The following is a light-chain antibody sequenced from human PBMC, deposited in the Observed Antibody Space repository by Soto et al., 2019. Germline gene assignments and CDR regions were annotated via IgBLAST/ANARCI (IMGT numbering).Light chain of an antibody. CDR3: SARDDSLSGVV. Sequence: QSVLTQPPSASGTPGQRVTISCSGGSSNIGRNHVYWYQQFPGTAPKLLMYRSDQRPTGVPDRSSGSKSGTSASLAISGLRSDDEADYYCSARDDSLSGVVFGGGTKLTVL. V-gene: IGLV1-47*01. CDR1: SSNIGRNH. J-gene: IGLJ2*01. CDR2: RSD.